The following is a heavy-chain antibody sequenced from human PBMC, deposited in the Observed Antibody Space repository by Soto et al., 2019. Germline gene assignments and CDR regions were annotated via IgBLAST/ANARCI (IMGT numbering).Heavy chain of an antibody. CDR1: GGAISSSSYY. CDR2: IYYSGST. Sequence: SETLSLTCTVSGGAISSSSYYWGWIRQPPGKGLEWIGRIYYSGSTYYNPSLKSRVTISVDTSNNQFSLKLSSVPAADTAVYYCAGLSDVFGAFDIWGQGTMVTVSS. CDR3: AGLSDVFGAFDI. J-gene: IGHJ3*02. D-gene: IGHD3-16*01. V-gene: IGHV4-39*01.